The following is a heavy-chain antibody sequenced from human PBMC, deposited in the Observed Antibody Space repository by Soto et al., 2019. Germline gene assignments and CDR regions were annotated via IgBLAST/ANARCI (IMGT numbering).Heavy chain of an antibody. D-gene: IGHD2-15*01. CDR2: VHPSDSDI. Sequence: GESLKISCKGSGYTFTSYWIGWERQMPGEGLEWMGVVHPSDSDIRYSPSFQGKVTISADKSIATAYLQWSSLKAADTAMYYCVRSGTSSGRFSDYWGQGTLVTVSS. V-gene: IGHV5-51*01. J-gene: IGHJ4*02. CDR1: GYTFTSYW. CDR3: VRSGTSSGRFSDY.